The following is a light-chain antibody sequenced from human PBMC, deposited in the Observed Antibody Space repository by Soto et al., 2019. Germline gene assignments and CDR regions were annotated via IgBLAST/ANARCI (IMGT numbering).Light chain of an antibody. CDR1: QSISSY. V-gene: IGKV1-39*01. J-gene: IGKJ4*01. CDR3: HQSYSTQLT. Sequence: DIQMTQSPSSLSASVGDRVTITCRASQSISSYLNWYQQKPGKAPKLLIYAASSLQSGVPSRFSGSGSGTYFTLTISSLQPEDFATYYCHQSYSTQLTFGGGTKVEIK. CDR2: AAS.